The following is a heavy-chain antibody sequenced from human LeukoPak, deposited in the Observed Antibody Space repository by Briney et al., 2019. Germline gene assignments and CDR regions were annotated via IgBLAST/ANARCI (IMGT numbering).Heavy chain of an antibody. Sequence: ASVKVSCKASGGTFSSYTISWVRQAPGQGLEWMGRIIPILGIANYAQKFQGRVTITADKSTSTAYMELSSLRSEDTAVYYCARGGGYCSGGSCPYYFDYWGQGTLVTVSS. CDR3: ARGGGYCSGGSCPYYFDY. CDR1: GGTFSSYT. CDR2: IIPILGIA. D-gene: IGHD2-15*01. V-gene: IGHV1-69*02. J-gene: IGHJ4*02.